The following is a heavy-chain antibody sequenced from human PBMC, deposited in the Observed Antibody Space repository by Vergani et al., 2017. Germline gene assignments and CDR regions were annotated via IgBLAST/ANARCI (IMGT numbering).Heavy chain of an antibody. CDR1: GGTFSSYA. J-gene: IGHJ6*02. Sequence: QVQLVQSGAEVKKPGSSVKVSCKASGGTFSSYAISWVRQAPGQGLEWMGRIIPILGIANYAQKFQGRVTMTTDTSTSTAYMELRSLRSDDTAVYYCARQTTLNYYYYGMDVWGQGTTVTVSS. CDR3: ARQTTLNYYYYGMDV. V-gene: IGHV1-69*04. D-gene: IGHD1-1*01. CDR2: IIPILGIA.